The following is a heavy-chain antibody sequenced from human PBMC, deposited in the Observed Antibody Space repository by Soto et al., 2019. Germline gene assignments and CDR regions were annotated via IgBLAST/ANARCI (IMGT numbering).Heavy chain of an antibody. D-gene: IGHD6-19*01. CDR3: AKDGATDSSGWLALNAFDI. J-gene: IGHJ3*02. V-gene: IGHV3-23*01. CDR2: ISGSGGST. Sequence: GGSLRLSCAASGFTFSSYAMSWVRQAPGKGLEWVSAISGSGGSTYYADSVKGRFTISRDNSKNTLYLQMNSLRAEDTAVYYCAKDGATDSSGWLALNAFDIWGQGTMVTVSS. CDR1: GFTFSSYA.